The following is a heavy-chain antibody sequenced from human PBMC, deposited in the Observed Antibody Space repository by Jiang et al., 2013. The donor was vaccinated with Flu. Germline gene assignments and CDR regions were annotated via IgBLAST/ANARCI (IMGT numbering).Heavy chain of an antibody. CDR1: GDSVSSNGSA. Sequence: QTLSLTCTISGDSVSSNGSAWNWLRQSPSRGLEWLGRTYYRSKWFNDYAVSVKSRITINPDTSKNHFSLQLNSVTPEDTAVYYCAREAGSGSPTGRRPFDYWGQGTLVTVSS. D-gene: IGHD1-26*01. J-gene: IGHJ4*02. CDR3: AREAGSGSPTGRRPFDY. CDR2: TYYRSKWFN. V-gene: IGHV6-1*01.